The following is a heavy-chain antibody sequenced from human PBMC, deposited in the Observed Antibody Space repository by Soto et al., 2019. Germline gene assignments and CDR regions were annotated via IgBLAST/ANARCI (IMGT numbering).Heavy chain of an antibody. J-gene: IGHJ5*02. CDR1: GYTFTGYY. Sequence: ASVKVSCKASGYTFTGYYMHWVRQAPGQGLEWMGWINPNRGGTNYAQKFQGRVTMTRDTSISTAYMELSRLRSDDTAVYYCARAGDLGYCSSTSCQPGDWFDPWGQGTLVTVSS. CDR3: ARAGDLGYCSSTSCQPGDWFDP. D-gene: IGHD2-2*01. V-gene: IGHV1-2*02. CDR2: INPNRGGT.